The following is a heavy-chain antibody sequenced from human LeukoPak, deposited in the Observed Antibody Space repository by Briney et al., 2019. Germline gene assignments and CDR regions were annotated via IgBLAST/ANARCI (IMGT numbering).Heavy chain of an antibody. V-gene: IGHV1-69*04. J-gene: IGHJ6*02. CDR3: ARDTLVDTAMVRNYYGMDV. D-gene: IGHD5-18*01. CDR1: GGTFSSWA. CDR2: IIPILGIA. Sequence: SVKVSCKASGGTFSSWAISWVRQAPGQGLEWMGRIIPILGIANYAQKFQGRVTITADKSTSTAYMELSSLRSEDTAVYYCARDTLVDTAMVRNYYGMDVWGQGTTVTVSS.